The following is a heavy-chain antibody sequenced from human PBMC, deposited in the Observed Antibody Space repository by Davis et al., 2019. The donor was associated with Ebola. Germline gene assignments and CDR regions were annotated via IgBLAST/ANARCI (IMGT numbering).Heavy chain of an antibody. Sequence: GGSLRLSCAASGFTFSSYAMSWVRQAPGKGLEWISYISSSGDTIYYADSVKGRFTISRDNAKNALFLQMNSLRDEDTAIYYCARDRFGDYAIDSWGQGTLVTVSS. CDR3: ARDRFGDYAIDS. CDR2: ISSSGDTI. V-gene: IGHV3-48*02. D-gene: IGHD4-17*01. J-gene: IGHJ5*01. CDR1: GFTFSSYA.